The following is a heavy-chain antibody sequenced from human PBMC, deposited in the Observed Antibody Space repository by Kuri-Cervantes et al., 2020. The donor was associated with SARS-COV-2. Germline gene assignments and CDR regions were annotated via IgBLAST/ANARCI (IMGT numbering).Heavy chain of an antibody. Sequence: ASVKVSCKASGDTFTSYGISWVRQAPGQGLEWMGMINPAGGDTNYAQKFQGRVTMTRDTSTRTVYMELTSLRSEDTAIYYCTRAGDIVVVPYYGMDVWGQGTTVTVSS. CDR1: GDTFTSYG. CDR2: INPAGGDT. CDR3: TRAGDIVVVPYYGMDV. J-gene: IGHJ6*02. V-gene: IGHV1-46*03. D-gene: IGHD2-15*01.